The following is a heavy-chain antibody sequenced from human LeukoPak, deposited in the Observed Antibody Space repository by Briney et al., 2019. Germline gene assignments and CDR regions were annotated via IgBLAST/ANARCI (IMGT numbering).Heavy chain of an antibody. CDR2: IRSDGSKT. J-gene: IGHJ3*02. V-gene: IGHV3-30*02. CDR3: AREYSSSVGRAFDI. D-gene: IGHD6-13*01. Sequence: GGSLTLSCAASGFIFSSYGMHWVRQAPGKGLEWVALIRSDGSKTYYADSVEGRFTISRDNSKNTLYLQMSSLRADDTAVYYCAREYSSSVGRAFDIWGQGTMVTVSS. CDR1: GFIFSSYG.